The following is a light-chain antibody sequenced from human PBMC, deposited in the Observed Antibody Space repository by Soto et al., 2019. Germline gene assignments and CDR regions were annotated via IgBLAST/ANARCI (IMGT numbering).Light chain of an antibody. CDR2: AAS. Sequence: DIQVTQSPPTLSVSVGDRVTITCRASQGISNYLAWYQQKPGKVPKLLIYAASTLQSGVPSRFSGSGSGTDFTLTISSLQPEDVATYYCQKYDGAPWTFGQGTKVDIK. CDR1: QGISNY. J-gene: IGKJ1*01. CDR3: QKYDGAPWT. V-gene: IGKV1-27*01.